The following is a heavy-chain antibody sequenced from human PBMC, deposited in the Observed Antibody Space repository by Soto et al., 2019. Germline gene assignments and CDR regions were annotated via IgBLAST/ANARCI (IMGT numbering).Heavy chain of an antibody. CDR2: ISAYNGNT. Sequence: QVQLVQSGAEVKKPGASVKVSCKASGYIFNNYGMSWVRQAPGQGLEWMGWISAYNGNTDYAQKFKGRVSMTTDTSTSTAYMELRSLRSDDTAVYYCARDRLYYYGSGGGIYYYYYMDVWGKGTTVTVSS. CDR3: ARDRLYYYGSGGGIYYYYYMDV. CDR1: GYIFNNYG. V-gene: IGHV1-18*01. J-gene: IGHJ6*03. D-gene: IGHD3-10*01.